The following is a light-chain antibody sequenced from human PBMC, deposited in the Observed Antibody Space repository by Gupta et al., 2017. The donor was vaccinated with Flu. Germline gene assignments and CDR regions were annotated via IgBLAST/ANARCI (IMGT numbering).Light chain of an antibody. CDR1: SSNIGNNY. CDR2: DSN. J-gene: IGLJ3*02. Sequence: QSVLTQPPSVSAAPGQKVTISCSGSSSNIGNNYVSWYQQLPGTAPKLLIYDSNKRHSGIPDRFSGSKYGTSATMAITGLQTGEEADYYCGTGDSSRSDGLFGGGTKLTVL. V-gene: IGLV1-51*01. CDR3: GTGDSSRSDGL.